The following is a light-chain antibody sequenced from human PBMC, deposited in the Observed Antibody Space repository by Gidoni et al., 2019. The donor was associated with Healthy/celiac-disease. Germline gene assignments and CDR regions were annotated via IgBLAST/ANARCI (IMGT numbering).Light chain of an antibody. CDR3: QQYGSSFWT. V-gene: IGKV3-20*01. Sequence: EIVLTQSPGTLSLSPGERATLSCRSSQSVSSSYLAWYQQQPGQAPRLLIHGASSRATGIPDRFSGSGSGTDFTLTISRLEPEDFAVYYCQQYGSSFWTFGQGTKVEIK. CDR1: QSVSSSY. CDR2: GAS. J-gene: IGKJ1*01.